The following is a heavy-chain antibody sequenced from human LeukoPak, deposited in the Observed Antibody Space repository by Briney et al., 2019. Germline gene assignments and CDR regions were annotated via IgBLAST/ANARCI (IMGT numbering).Heavy chain of an antibody. Sequence: GGSLRLSCAASGFTFSSYAMHWVRQAPGKGLEWVAVISYDGSNKYYADSVKGRFTISRDNSKNTLYLQMNSLRAEDTAVYYCAKVSDGDSSGVWAVDGMDVWGQGTTVTVSS. V-gene: IGHV3-30-3*01. CDR3: AKVSDGDSSGVWAVDGMDV. CDR2: ISYDGSNK. J-gene: IGHJ6*02. CDR1: GFTFSSYA. D-gene: IGHD3-22*01.